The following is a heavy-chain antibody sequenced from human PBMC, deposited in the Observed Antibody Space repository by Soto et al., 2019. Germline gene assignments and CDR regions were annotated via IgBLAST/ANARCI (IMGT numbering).Heavy chain of an antibody. J-gene: IGHJ5*02. D-gene: IGHD6-19*01. Sequence: GGSLRLSCAASGFTFSSYSMNWVRQAPGKGLEWVSYISSSSSTIYYADSVKGRFTISRDNAKNSLYLQMNSLRAEDTAVYYCARDRSSGPHWFDPWGQGTLVTVS. V-gene: IGHV3-48*01. CDR3: ARDRSSGPHWFDP. CDR1: GFTFSSYS. CDR2: ISSSSSTI.